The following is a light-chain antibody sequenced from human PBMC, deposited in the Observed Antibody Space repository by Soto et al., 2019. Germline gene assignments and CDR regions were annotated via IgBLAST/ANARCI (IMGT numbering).Light chain of an antibody. Sequence: HSVLTQPPSMSGAPGQRVTISCTGSSSNIGAGYDVHWYQQLPGTAPKLLIYGNSNRPSGVPDRFSGSKSGTSASLAITGLQAEDEADYYCQSYDSSLSGWVFGGGTKLTVL. CDR1: SSNIGAGYD. J-gene: IGLJ3*02. V-gene: IGLV1-40*01. CDR2: GNS. CDR3: QSYDSSLSGWV.